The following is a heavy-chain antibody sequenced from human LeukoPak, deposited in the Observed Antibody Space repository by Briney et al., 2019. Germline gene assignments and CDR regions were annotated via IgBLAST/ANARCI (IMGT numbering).Heavy chain of an antibody. V-gene: IGHV4-4*07. CDR1: GGSISTYY. CDR2: IYTSGST. Sequence: SETLSLTCTVSGGSISTYYWSWIRQPAGKGLEWIGRIYTSGSTNYHPSLKSRVTMSVDTSKNQFSLKLSSVTAADTAVYFCARGTVPNAFDIWGQGTMVTVS. CDR3: ARGTVPNAFDI. J-gene: IGHJ3*02. D-gene: IGHD1/OR15-1a*01.